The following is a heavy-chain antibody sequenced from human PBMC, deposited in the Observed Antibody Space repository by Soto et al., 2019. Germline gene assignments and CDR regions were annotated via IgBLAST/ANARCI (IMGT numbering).Heavy chain of an antibody. V-gene: IGHV4-31*03. CDR2: IYYSGST. J-gene: IGHJ4*02. CDR1: GGSMSSGGYY. CDR3: ARHSNRNYGLYYFDF. Sequence: PSXTLSLTCTVSGGSMSSGGYYWSWIRQQPGKGLEWIGYIYYSGSTKYNPSLKSRVTMSVDTSNNQFSLSVSSVTAADTAVYYCARHSNRNYGLYYFDFWGLGAPVTVSS. D-gene: IGHD4-4*01.